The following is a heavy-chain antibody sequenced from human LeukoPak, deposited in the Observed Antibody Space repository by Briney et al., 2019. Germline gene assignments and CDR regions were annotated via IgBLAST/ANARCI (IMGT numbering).Heavy chain of an antibody. V-gene: IGHV3-74*01. CDR2: INGDGSST. J-gene: IGHJ4*02. CDR3: ARAPTNWVYFDS. Sequence: GRSLRLSCAASEFTFSGYWMHWVRQNPGKGLVWVSRINGDGSSTTYADYADSVKGRFTISRDNAKNTLYLQMNSLRAEDTAVYYCARAPTNWVYFDSWGQGTLVTVSS. CDR1: EFTFSGYW. D-gene: IGHD7-27*01.